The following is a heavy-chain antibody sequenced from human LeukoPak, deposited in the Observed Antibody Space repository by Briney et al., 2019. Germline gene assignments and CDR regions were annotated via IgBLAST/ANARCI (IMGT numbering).Heavy chain of an antibody. V-gene: IGHV3-74*01. CDR1: GFIFSFYC. Sequence: GRSLRLSCAASGFIFSFYCMHWVRQAPGKGPMWVSRICPDGTGISYADSVKARFTTSRDNAKNTVYLQMNSLREEDTAVYYCVRDFRSADYWGQGTLVTVSS. CDR3: VRDFRSADY. J-gene: IGHJ4*02. CDR2: ICPDGTGI.